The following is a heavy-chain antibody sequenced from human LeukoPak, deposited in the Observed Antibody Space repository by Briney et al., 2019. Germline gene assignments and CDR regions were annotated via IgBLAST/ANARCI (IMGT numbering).Heavy chain of an antibody. CDR3: AREGVGIVVVPAAEFDY. J-gene: IGHJ4*02. V-gene: IGHV1-2*02. CDR1: GYTFTGYY. Sequence: ASVKVSCKASGYTFTGYYMHWVRQAPGQGLEWMGWINPNSGGTNYAQKFQGRVTMTRDTSISTACMELSRLRSDDTAVYYCAREGVGIVVVPAAEFDYWGQGTLVTVSS. D-gene: IGHD2-2*03. CDR2: INPNSGGT.